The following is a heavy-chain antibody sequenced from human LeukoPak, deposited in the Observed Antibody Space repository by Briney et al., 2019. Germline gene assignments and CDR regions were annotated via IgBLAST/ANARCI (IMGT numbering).Heavy chain of an antibody. CDR2: ISGSGGST. V-gene: IGHV3-23*01. CDR1: GFTFSSYA. D-gene: IGHD2-2*01. Sequence: GGSLRLSCAASGFTFSSYAMSWVRQAPGKGLEWVSAISGSGGSTYYADSVKGRFTISRDNSKNTLYLQMNSLRAEDTAVYYCAKNNPTICTSTSWGWFDPWGQGTLVTVSS. CDR3: AKNNPTICTSTSWGWFDP. J-gene: IGHJ5*02.